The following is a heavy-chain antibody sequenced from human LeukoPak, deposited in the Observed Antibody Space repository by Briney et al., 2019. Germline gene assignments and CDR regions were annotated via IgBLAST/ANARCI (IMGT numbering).Heavy chain of an antibody. CDR2: INPNSGGT. D-gene: IGHD3-22*01. J-gene: IGHJ3*02. Sequence: ASVKVSCKASGYTFTGYYMHWVRQAPGQGLEWMGWINPNSGGTNYAQKFQGRVTMTRDTSTSTVYMELSSLRSEDTAVYYCAREGYYDSSRDAFDIWGQGTMVTVSS. CDR1: GYTFTGYY. V-gene: IGHV1-2*02. CDR3: AREGYYDSSRDAFDI.